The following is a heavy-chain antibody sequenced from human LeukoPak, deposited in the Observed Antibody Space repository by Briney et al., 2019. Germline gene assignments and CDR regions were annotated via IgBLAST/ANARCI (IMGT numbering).Heavy chain of an antibody. J-gene: IGHJ5*02. V-gene: IGHV1-2*06. D-gene: IGHD6-19*01. CDR2: INPNSGGT. CDR3: ARVSSSDFGVP. Sequence: ASVKVSCKASGYTFTGYYMHWVRQAPGQGLEWMGRINPNSGGTNFAQKFQGRVTMTRDTSISTAYMELSRLRSDDTAVYYCARVSSSDFGVPWGQGTLVTVSS. CDR1: GYTFTGYY.